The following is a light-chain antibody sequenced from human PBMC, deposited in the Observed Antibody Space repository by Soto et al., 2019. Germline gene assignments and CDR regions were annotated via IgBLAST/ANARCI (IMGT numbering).Light chain of an antibody. CDR1: QVISSW. CDR3: QQLSSYPVT. J-gene: IGKJ1*01. V-gene: IGKV1-12*01. CDR2: AAS. Sequence: DIQMTQAPSFVSAFVGDRVTITCRASQVISSWLAWYQQKPGKAPNLLIYAASSLQRGVPSRFSGSGSGTDFTLTIRSLQPEDFATYHCQQLSSYPVTFGQGTKVELK.